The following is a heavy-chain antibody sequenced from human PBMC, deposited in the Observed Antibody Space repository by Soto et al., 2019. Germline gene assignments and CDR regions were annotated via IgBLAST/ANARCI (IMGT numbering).Heavy chain of an antibody. J-gene: IGHJ5*02. CDR3: VSDLPDGFNHYFDP. CDR2: TSYTGNT. V-gene: IGHV4-59*02. CDR1: GRSVTSHD. D-gene: IGHD1-26*01. Sequence: AETLSLTCFVSGRSVTSHDWSWVRQVPGQGLEWVAYTSYTGNTNYNTSLQSRVTISLDTSKNQLSLKLTSMTAADTAVYYCVSDLPDGFNHYFDPWGQGTLVTVSS.